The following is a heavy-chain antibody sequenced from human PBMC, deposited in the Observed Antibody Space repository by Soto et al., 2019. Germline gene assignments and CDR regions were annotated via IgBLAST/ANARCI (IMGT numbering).Heavy chain of an antibody. CDR2: ITGGGGDT. J-gene: IGHJ4*02. CDR3: AKGSSRSRPYYFEY. CDR1: WVTFSGLG. D-gene: IGHD2-2*01. Sequence: SIRVSYTASWVTFSGLGRRWIRQTPGKGLVWFSAITGGGGDTNYADSVKGRFTISRDNSNSALFLQMNNLGAEDTAVYYCAKGSSRSRPYYFEYWAQGTLVTVSS. V-gene: IGHV3-23*01.